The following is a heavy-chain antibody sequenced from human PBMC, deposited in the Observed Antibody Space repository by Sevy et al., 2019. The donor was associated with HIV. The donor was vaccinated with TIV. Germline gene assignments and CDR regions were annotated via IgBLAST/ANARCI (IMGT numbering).Heavy chain of an antibody. CDR1: GFTFSGYG. V-gene: IGHV3-30*02. Sequence: GGSLRLSCVTSGFTFSGYGMHWVRQAPGKGLEWVAFIWSDGTKTHYADSVKGRFTISRDNSKNTLYLQMNSLRAEDTAVYYCAKLTGELETFDYWGQGTLVTVSS. CDR3: AKLTGELETFDY. J-gene: IGHJ4*02. D-gene: IGHD7-27*01. CDR2: IWSDGTKT.